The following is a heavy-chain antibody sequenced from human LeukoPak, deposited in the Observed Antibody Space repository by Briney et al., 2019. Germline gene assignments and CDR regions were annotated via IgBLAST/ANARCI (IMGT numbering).Heavy chain of an antibody. CDR2: IYYSGST. V-gene: IGHV4-59*01. CDR1: GGSISSYY. Sequence: PSETLSLTCTVSGGSISSYYWSWIRQPPGKGLGWIGYIYYSGSTNYNPSLKSRVTISVDTSKNQFSLKLSSVTAADTAVYYCARVRQQLVPSYWYFDLWGRGNLVTVSS. D-gene: IGHD6-13*01. CDR3: ARVRQQLVPSYWYFDL. J-gene: IGHJ2*01.